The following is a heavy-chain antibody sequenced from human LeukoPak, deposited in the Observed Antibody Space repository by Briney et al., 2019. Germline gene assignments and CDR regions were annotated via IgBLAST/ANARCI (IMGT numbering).Heavy chain of an antibody. CDR2: IRSKANSYAT. CDR3: ANPFGDNHSSNWNNWFDP. J-gene: IGHJ5*02. CDR1: GFTFSGSA. Sequence: PGGSLRLSCAASGFTFSGSAMHWVRQASGKGLEWVGRIRSKANSYATAYAASVKGRFTISRDDSKNTAYLQMNSLKTEDTAVYYCANPFGDNHSSNWNNWFDPWGQGTLVTVSS. V-gene: IGHV3-73*01. D-gene: IGHD6-13*01.